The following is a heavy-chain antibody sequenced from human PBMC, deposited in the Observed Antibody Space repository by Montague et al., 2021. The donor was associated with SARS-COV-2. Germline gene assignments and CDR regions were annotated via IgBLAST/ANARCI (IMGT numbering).Heavy chain of an antibody. V-gene: IGHV4-34*01. D-gene: IGHD3-10*01. CDR3: ARLGDGVVPSPILGVGPYYSYYYMDV. CDR1: GTSFSGYS. CDR2: INHGGST. Sequence: SETLSLTCAVHGTSFSGYSWNWIRQPPGKGLEWIGEINHGGSTKYSPSLKSRLTISADTSKNQFSLNLTSVAAADKAVYYCARLGDGVVPSPILGVGPYYSYYYMDVWGRGTTVTVSS. J-gene: IGHJ6*03.